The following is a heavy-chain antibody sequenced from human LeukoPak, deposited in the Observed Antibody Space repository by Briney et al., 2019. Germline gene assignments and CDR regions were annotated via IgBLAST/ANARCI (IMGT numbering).Heavy chain of an antibody. D-gene: IGHD2-2*02. J-gene: IGHJ4*02. CDR3: ARYIVVVPAAIRHFDY. CDR2: IKEDGSES. CDR1: GFNFGEFW. V-gene: IGHV3-7*01. Sequence: GGSLRLSCAASGFNFGEFWMAWVRQTPGMGLEWVADIKEDGSESFYVDSVKGRFTISRDNAKSSLYLQMNSLRAEDTAVYYCARYIVVVPAAIRHFDYWGQGTLVTVSS.